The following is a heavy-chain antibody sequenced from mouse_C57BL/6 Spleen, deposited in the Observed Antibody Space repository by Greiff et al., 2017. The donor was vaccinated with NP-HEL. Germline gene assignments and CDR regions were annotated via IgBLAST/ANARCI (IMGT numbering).Heavy chain of an antibody. J-gene: IGHJ3*01. Sequence: EVQLQQSGAELVRPGASVKLSCIASGFNIKDDYMHWVKQRPEQGLEWIGWIDPENGDTEYASKFQGKATITADTSSNTAYLQLSSLTSEDTAVYYCTTRGSYPWFAYWGQGTLVTVSA. V-gene: IGHV14-4*01. CDR3: TTRGSYPWFAY. CDR2: IDPENGDT. CDR1: GFNIKDDY. D-gene: IGHD1-1*02.